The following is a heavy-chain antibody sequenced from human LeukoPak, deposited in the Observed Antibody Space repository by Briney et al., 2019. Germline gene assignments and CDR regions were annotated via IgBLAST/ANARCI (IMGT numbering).Heavy chain of an antibody. J-gene: IGHJ4*02. CDR2: IYYSGST. D-gene: IGHD6-19*01. CDR1: GGSISSNSYY. V-gene: IGHV4-39*01. Sequence: SETLSLTCTVSGGSISSNSYYWGWIRQPPGKGLEWIGSIYYSGSTYYNPSLKSRVTISVDTSKNQFSLKLSSVTAADTAVHYCASGAGYSSGWYVDDYWGQGTLVTVSS. CDR3: ASGAGYSSGWYVDDY.